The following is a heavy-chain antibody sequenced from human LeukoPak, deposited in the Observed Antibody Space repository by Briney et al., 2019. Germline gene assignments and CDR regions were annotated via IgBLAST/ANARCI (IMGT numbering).Heavy chain of an antibody. V-gene: IGHV4-34*01. J-gene: IGHJ2*01. Sequence: SETLSLTCAVYGGSFSGYYWSWIRQPPGKGLEWIGEINHSGSTNYNPSLKSRVTISVDTSKNQFSLKLSSVTAADTAVYYCARGLLSGGQDLWGRGTLVTVSS. CDR1: GGSFSGYY. D-gene: IGHD6-19*01. CDR2: INHSGST. CDR3: ARGLLSGGQDL.